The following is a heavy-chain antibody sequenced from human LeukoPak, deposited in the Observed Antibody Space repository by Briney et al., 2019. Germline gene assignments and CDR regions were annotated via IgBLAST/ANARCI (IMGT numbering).Heavy chain of an antibody. Sequence: GGSLRLSCAASGFTFSTYAMNWVRQAPGKGLEWVSGISGSGGTTYYADSVQGRFTISRDNSKKTVFLQMNSLRAEDTAVHYCAKGDAVTAIFPLDYWGQGTLVIVSS. V-gene: IGHV3-23*01. CDR1: GFTFSTYA. D-gene: IGHD2-21*02. J-gene: IGHJ4*02. CDR3: AKGDAVTAIFPLDY. CDR2: ISGSGGTT.